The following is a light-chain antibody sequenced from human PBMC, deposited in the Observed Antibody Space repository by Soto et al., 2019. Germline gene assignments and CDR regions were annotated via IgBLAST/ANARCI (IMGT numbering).Light chain of an antibody. Sequence: EIVLTQSPGTLSLSPGERATLSCRASQSVSSSYLAWYQQKPGQAPRLLLYGASSRATGIPDRFSGSGSGTDFTLTISRLEPEDFAVYYCQQYGSSLWTFGQGPKVEIK. CDR3: QQYGSSLWT. CDR1: QSVSSSY. J-gene: IGKJ1*01. V-gene: IGKV3-20*01. CDR2: GAS.